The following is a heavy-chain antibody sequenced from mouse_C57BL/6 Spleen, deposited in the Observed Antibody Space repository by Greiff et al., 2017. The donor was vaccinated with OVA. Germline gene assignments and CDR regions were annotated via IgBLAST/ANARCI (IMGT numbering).Heavy chain of an antibody. V-gene: IGHV1-81*01. D-gene: IGHD2-4*01. CDR2: IYPRSGNT. CDR1: GYTFTSYG. J-gene: IGHJ4*01. Sequence: VQLQQSGAELARPGASVKLSCKASGYTFTSYGISWVKQRPGQGLEWIGEIYPRSGNTYYNEKFKGKATLTADKSSSTAYMELRSLTSEDSAVYVCARIYYDYGGAMDYWGQGTSVTVSS. CDR3: ARIYYDYGGAMDY.